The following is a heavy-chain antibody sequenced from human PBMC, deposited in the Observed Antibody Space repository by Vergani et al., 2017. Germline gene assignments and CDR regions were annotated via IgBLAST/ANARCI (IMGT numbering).Heavy chain of an antibody. J-gene: IGHJ2*01. CDR1: GGSFSGYY. Sequence: QVQLQQWGAGLLKPSETLSLTCAVYGGSFSGYYWSWIRQPPGKGLEWIGYIYYSGSTYYNPSLKSRVTISVDTSKNQFSLKLSSVTAADTAVYYCARVAHNWNYSRWYFDLWGRGTLVTVSS. D-gene: IGHD1-7*01. CDR2: IYYSGST. CDR3: ARVAHNWNYSRWYFDL. V-gene: IGHV4-34*01.